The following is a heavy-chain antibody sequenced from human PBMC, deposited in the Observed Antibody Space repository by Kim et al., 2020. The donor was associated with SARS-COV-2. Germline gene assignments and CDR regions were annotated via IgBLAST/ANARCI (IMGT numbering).Heavy chain of an antibody. J-gene: IGHJ4*02. D-gene: IGHD3-22*01. V-gene: IGHV4-34*01. CDR2: T. Sequence: THYNPSLKSRVTISVDTSKNQFSLKLGSVTAADTAVYYCATVSSGYYTDYWGQGTLVTVSS. CDR3: ATVSSGYYTDY.